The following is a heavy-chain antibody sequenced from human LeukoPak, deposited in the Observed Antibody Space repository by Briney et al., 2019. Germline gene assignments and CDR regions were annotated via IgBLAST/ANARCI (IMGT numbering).Heavy chain of an antibody. CDR1: GFTFTDHY. CDR3: VREGEGPLSKDFDY. V-gene: IGHV1-2*02. CDR2: IGPHSTFT. J-gene: IGHJ4*02. D-gene: IGHD2/OR15-2a*01. Sequence: ASVKVSCKSSGFTFTDHYIHWVRQGPGQGLEWKGYIGPHSTFTSSPQEFQGRVTMTRDASMSTAYMELTRLTSDDTAVYYCVREGEGPLSKDFDYWGQGTLVTVSS.